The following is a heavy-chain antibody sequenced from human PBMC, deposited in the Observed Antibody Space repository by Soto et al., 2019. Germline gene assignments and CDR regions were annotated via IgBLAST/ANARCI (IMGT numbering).Heavy chain of an antibody. D-gene: IGHD3-10*01. V-gene: IGHV3-33*01. CDR3: AREDYGSGSFDY. J-gene: IGHJ4*02. CDR2: IWYDGSNK. CDR1: GFTFSSYG. Sequence: QVQLVESGGGVVQPGRSLRLSCAASGFTFSSYGMHWVRQAPGKGLEWVAVIWYDGSNKYYADSVKGRFTISRDNSKNTLYLQMNSLSDEDTAVYYCAREDYGSGSFDYWGQGTLVTVSS.